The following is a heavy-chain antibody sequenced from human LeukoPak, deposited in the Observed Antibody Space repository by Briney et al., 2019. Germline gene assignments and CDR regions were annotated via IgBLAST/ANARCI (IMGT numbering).Heavy chain of an antibody. J-gene: IGHJ4*02. CDR1: GFTFSSYS. V-gene: IGHV3-48*01. CDR3: ARAPYYYDSSEDFDY. D-gene: IGHD3-22*01. Sequence: GGSLRLSCAASGFTFSSYSMNWVRQAPGKGLEWVSYISSSSSTIYYADSVKGRFTISRDNAKNSLYLQMNSLRAEDTAVYYCARAPYYYDSSEDFDYWGQGTLVTVSS. CDR2: ISSSSSTI.